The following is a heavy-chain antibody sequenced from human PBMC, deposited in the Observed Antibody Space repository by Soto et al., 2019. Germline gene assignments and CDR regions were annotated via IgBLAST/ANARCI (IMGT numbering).Heavy chain of an antibody. D-gene: IGHD3-3*01. CDR3: ARENGDFWTDAFDI. CDR1: GGSISSADYY. CDR2: IYYSGST. Sequence: SETLSLTCTVSGGSISSADYYWSWIRQHPGKGLEWIGYIYYSGSTYYNPSLKSRVNISVDTSKNQFSLKLTPVTAADTAVYYCARENGDFWTDAFDIWGQGTMVTVSS. J-gene: IGHJ3*02. V-gene: IGHV4-31*03.